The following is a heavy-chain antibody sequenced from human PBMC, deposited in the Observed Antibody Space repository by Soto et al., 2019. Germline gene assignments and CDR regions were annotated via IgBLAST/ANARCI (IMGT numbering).Heavy chain of an antibody. J-gene: IGHJ4*02. D-gene: IGHD6-19*01. CDR3: ARAVAVPADFDY. Sequence: GASVKVSCKASGYTFTSYAMHWVRQAPGQRLEWMGWINAGNGNTKYSQKFQGRVTITRDTSASTAYMELSSRRSEDTAVYYCARAVAVPADFDYWGQGTLVTVSS. CDR1: GYTFTSYA. CDR2: INAGNGNT. V-gene: IGHV1-3*01.